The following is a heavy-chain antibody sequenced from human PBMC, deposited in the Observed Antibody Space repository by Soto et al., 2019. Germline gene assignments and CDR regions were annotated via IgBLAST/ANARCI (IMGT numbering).Heavy chain of an antibody. CDR2: IYPGDSDT. V-gene: IGHV5-51*01. CDR3: ARPYCGGGRCYSDAFDV. CDR1: GYTFTSYW. J-gene: IGHJ3*01. Sequence: PGESLKISCKASGYTFTSYWIGWVRQMPEKGLEWMGIIYPGDSDTRYSPSFQGQVTISVDKSISTAYLQWSRLKASDSAIYYCARPYCGGGRCYSDAFDVWGQGTMVTVSS. D-gene: IGHD2-15*01.